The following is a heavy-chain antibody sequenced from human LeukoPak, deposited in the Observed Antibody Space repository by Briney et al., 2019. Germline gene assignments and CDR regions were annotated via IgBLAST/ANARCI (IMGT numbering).Heavy chain of an antibody. J-gene: IGHJ4*02. CDR2: IKSKTDGGTT. CDR1: GFTFSNAW. CDR3: ITGPY. V-gene: IGHV3-15*01. Sequence: TGGSLRLSCAASGFTFSNAWMNWVRQAPGKGLEWVGRIKSKTDGGTTDYAAPVKGRFTISRDDSKTTVYLQMNSLQIENTAVYYCITGPYWGQGTLVSVSS.